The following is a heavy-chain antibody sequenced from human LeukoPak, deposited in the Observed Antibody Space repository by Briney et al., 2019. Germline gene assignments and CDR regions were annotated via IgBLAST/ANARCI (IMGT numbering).Heavy chain of an antibody. Sequence: SSETLSLTCTVSGVSISSSNSYWGWIRQPPGKGLEWIGSIYYSGNTYYNPSLKSRVTISVDTSKTQFSLKLNSVTAADTAVFYCAANSADYNTLGSSYKVWGQGPLVTVSS. J-gene: IGHJ4*02. CDR2: IYYSGNT. D-gene: IGHD3-10*01. CDR1: GVSISSSNSY. V-gene: IGHV4-39*01. CDR3: AANSADYNTLGSSYKV.